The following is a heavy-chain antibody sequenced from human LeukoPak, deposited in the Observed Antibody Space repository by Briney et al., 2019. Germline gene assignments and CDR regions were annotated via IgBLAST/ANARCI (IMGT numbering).Heavy chain of an antibody. V-gene: IGHV4-59*01. CDR3: ARSMREILTADV. Sequence: SETLSLTCSVSGGSISSYYWSWIPQPPGKGLEWIGSIYYSRNTNYNPSLKSRVTISVDTSKNQFSRKLSAVAPADTAFYYGARSMREILTADVWGKGTTVTVSS. J-gene: IGHJ6*04. CDR1: GGSISSYY. D-gene: IGHD3-9*01. CDR2: IYYSRNT.